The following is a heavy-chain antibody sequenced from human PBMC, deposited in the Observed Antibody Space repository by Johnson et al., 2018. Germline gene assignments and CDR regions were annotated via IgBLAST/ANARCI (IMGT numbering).Heavy chain of an antibody. CDR2: ISYDGSNK. J-gene: IGHJ3*02. V-gene: IGHV3-30-3*01. Sequence: QVQLVQSGGGVVQPGRSLRLSCAASGFTFSNYAMHWVRQAPGKGLEWMALISYDGSNKYYADSVKGRFTISRDNSKNTLYLQMNSLRAEDTAGYYCAREIDGFDIWGQGTMVTASS. CDR3: AREIDGFDI. CDR1: GFTFSNYA.